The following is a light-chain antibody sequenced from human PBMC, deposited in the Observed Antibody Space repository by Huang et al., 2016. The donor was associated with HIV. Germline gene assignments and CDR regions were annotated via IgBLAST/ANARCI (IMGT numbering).Light chain of an antibody. CDR1: QSLLHSYGYNF. J-gene: IGKJ3*01. V-gene: IGKV2-28*01. Sequence: DIILTQSPLSLSVTPGEPASISCRSSQSLLHSYGYNFLQWYVQKPGQSPKLLISLGSERASGVPDRFTGSGSGTYFTLEISNVEAEDVGIYYCMQTLQTPYTFGPGTKVDF. CDR3: MQTLQTPYT. CDR2: LGS.